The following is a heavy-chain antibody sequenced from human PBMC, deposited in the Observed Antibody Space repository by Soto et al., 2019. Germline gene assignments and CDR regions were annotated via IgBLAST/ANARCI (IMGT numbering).Heavy chain of an antibody. CDR3: ARRGEPRYYYYGMDV. J-gene: IGHJ6*02. CDR1: GGSVSSGSYY. V-gene: IGHV4-61*01. CDR2: IYYSGST. D-gene: IGHD1-26*01. Sequence: PSETLSLTCTVSGGSVSSGSYYWSWIRQPPGKGLGWIGYIYYSGSTNYNPSLKSRVTISVDTSKNQFSLKLSSVTAADTAVYYCARRGEPRYYYYGMDVWAQGTTVTVSS.